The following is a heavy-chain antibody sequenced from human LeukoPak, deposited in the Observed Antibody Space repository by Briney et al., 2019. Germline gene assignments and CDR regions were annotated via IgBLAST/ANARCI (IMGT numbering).Heavy chain of an antibody. D-gene: IGHD3-22*01. Sequence: ASVKVSCKASGGTFSSYAISWVRQAPGQGLEWMGWINPNSGGTNYAQKFQGRVTMTRDTSISTAYMELSRPRSDDTAVYYCASPDYYDSSGYHAFDIWGQGTMVTVSS. CDR2: INPNSGGT. V-gene: IGHV1-2*02. CDR1: GGTFSSYA. CDR3: ASPDYYDSSGYHAFDI. J-gene: IGHJ3*02.